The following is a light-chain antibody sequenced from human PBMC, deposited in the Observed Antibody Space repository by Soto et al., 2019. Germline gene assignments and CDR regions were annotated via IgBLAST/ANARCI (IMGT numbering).Light chain of an antibody. CDR3: QQYNNWQWT. V-gene: IGKV3-15*01. Sequence: EIVMTQSPATLSVSAGDRATLSCRASQSVSSNLAWYQQKPGKAPRLLIYGASTRATGIPARFSGSGSGTAVTLPISSLQSEDFAVYYCQQYNNWQWTFGQGTKVEIK. J-gene: IGKJ1*01. CDR1: QSVSSN. CDR2: GAS.